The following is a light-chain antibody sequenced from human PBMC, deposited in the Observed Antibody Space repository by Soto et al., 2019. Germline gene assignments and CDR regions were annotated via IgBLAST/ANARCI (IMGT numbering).Light chain of an antibody. J-gene: IGKJ1*01. CDR2: AAS. CDR1: QSISSY. CDR3: QQSYSTPRT. Sequence: DIQMTQSPSSLSASVGDRVTITCRASQSISSYLNWYQQKPGKAPKLLIYAASSLQSGVPSRFSGSGSGTDFTLTISSLQPEDFATYYCQQSYSTPRTSRHGTKVDIK. V-gene: IGKV1-39*01.